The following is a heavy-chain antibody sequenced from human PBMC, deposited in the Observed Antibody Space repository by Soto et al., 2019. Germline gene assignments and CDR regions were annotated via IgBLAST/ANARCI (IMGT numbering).Heavy chain of an antibody. D-gene: IGHD2-15*01. CDR1: GGSISSSSYF. V-gene: IGHV4-39*01. Sequence: SETLSLTCTVSGGSISSSSYFWGWIRQPPGKGLEWIGSIYYSESTNYNQSLKSRVTISVDTSKNQFSLKLSSVTAADTAVYYCARGFPPQVVVAPPAYYYGMDVWGQGTTVTVSS. CDR3: ARGFPPQVVVAPPAYYYGMDV. J-gene: IGHJ6*02. CDR2: IYYSEST.